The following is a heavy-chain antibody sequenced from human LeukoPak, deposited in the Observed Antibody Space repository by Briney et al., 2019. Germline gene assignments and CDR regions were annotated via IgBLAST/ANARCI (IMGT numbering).Heavy chain of an antibody. CDR1: GGTFSSYA. CDR3: ARAHYYGSGSYYPSYFDY. Sequence: GASVKVSCKASGGTFSSYAISWVRQAPGQGLEWMGRIIPILGIANYAQKFQGRVTITADKSTSTAYMELSSLRSVDTAVYYCARAHYYGSGSYYPSYFDYWGQGTLVTVSS. J-gene: IGHJ4*02. CDR2: IIPILGIA. V-gene: IGHV1-69*04. D-gene: IGHD3-10*01.